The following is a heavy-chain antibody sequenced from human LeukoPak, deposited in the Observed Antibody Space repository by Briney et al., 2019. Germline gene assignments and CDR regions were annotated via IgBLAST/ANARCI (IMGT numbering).Heavy chain of an antibody. V-gene: IGHV3-30*02. J-gene: IGHJ6*03. Sequence: AGSLRLFCVAAALIFSTYGMHWVRHPPAQGLEWLTHRRNDESARYYADSATGRFTISRENSKNTLYLQMNSLRGEDTAVYDCAKQMMERQQYYYMDVWRKGTSVTVPS. CDR1: ALIFSTYG. D-gene: IGHD6-13*01. CDR3: AKQMMERQQYYYMDV. CDR2: RRNDESAR.